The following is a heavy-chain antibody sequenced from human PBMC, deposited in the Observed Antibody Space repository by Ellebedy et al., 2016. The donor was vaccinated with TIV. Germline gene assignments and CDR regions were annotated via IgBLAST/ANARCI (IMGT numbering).Heavy chain of an antibody. Sequence: GESLKISCAASGFKVSDNYMSWVRQAPGKGLEWVSSISSSSSYIYYADSVKGRFTISRDNAKNSLYLQMNSLRAEDTAVYYCARDKDDGSGSYPYPFDYWGQGTLVTVSS. CDR3: ARDKDDGSGSYPYPFDY. J-gene: IGHJ4*02. V-gene: IGHV3-11*06. CDR1: GFKVSDNY. D-gene: IGHD3-10*01. CDR2: ISSSSSYI.